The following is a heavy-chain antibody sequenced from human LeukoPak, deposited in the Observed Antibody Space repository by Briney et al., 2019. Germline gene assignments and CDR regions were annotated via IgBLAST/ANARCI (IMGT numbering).Heavy chain of an antibody. D-gene: IGHD6-13*01. Sequence: SQTLSLTCTVSGGSISSGGYYWSWIRQHPGKGLERIGYIYYSGSTYYNPSLKSRVTISVDTSKNQFSLKLSSVTAADTAVYYCARVEAAAGTLGYWGQGTLVTVSS. CDR3: ARVEAAAGTLGY. V-gene: IGHV4-31*03. J-gene: IGHJ4*02. CDR1: GGSISSGGYY. CDR2: IYYSGST.